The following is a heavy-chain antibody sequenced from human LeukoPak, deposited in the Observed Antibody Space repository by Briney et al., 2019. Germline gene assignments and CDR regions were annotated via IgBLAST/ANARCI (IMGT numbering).Heavy chain of an antibody. D-gene: IGHD3-3*01. Sequence: PGGSLRLSCAASGFTFSSYGMHWVRQAPGKGLEWVAFIRYDGSNKYYADSVKGRFTISRDNSKNTLYLQMNSLRAEDTAVYYCAKELEWLLSDSNDYWGQGTLVTVSS. J-gene: IGHJ4*02. CDR2: IRYDGSNK. CDR3: AKELEWLLSDSNDY. V-gene: IGHV3-30*02. CDR1: GFTFSSYG.